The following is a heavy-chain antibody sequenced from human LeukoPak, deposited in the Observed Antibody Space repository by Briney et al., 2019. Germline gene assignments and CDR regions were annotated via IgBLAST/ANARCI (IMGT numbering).Heavy chain of an antibody. D-gene: IGHD5-18*01. V-gene: IGHV3-74*01. CDR3: ARVDTAMGDAFDI. Sequence: GGSLRLSCAASGFTFSSYWTHWVRQAPGKGLVWVSRINSDGSSTSYADSVKGRFTISRDNAKNTLYLQMNSLRAEDTAVYYCARVDTAMGDAFDIWGQGTMVTVSS. J-gene: IGHJ3*02. CDR2: INSDGSST. CDR1: GFTFSSYW.